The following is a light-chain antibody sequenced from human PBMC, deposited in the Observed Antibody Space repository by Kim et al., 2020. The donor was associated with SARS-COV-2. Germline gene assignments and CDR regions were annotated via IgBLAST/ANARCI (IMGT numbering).Light chain of an antibody. Sequence: ETSTPACRARQCFYNFMAWYQQKSGQSSRLLMYDAPSRPNDIPDAFGVSGSGTDFTLTITRLEPKDFAVYYCQQNSSSPSTFGQGTRLEIK. J-gene: IGKJ5*01. V-gene: IGKV3-20*01. CDR3: QQNSSSPST. CDR1: QCFYNF. CDR2: DAP.